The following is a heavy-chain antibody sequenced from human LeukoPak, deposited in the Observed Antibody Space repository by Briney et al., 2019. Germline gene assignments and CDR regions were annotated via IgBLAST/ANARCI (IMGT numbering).Heavy chain of an antibody. CDR3: ARTVVTPTGNWFDP. CDR1: GGSISSGGYY. V-gene: IGHV4-31*03. J-gene: IGHJ5*02. Sequence: SQTLSLTCTVSGGSISSGGYYWSWIRQHPGKGLEWIGYIYYSGSTYYNPSLKSRVTISVDTSKNQFSLKLSSVTAADTAVYYCARTVVTPTGNWFDPWGQGTLVTVSS. D-gene: IGHD4-23*01. CDR2: IYYSGST.